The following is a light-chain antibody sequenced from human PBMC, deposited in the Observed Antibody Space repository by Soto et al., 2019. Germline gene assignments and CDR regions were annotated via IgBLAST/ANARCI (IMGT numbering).Light chain of an antibody. CDR1: SSDIGGYNS. Sequence: QSVLTQSPSASGSPGQSVTISCTGTSSDIGGYNSVSWYQQHPGKAPKVMIYDVTKRPSGVPDRFSGSKSAHTASLTVSALQAEDEADYYSSSYAARKNLVFGTGSKVTGL. CDR2: DVT. CDR3: SSYAARKNLV. V-gene: IGLV2-8*01. J-gene: IGLJ1*01.